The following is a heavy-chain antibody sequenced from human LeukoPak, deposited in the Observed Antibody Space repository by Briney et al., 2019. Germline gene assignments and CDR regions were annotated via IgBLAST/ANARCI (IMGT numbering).Heavy chain of an antibody. CDR3: AKTPRNWNYPNWFDP. Sequence: PGGSLRLSCAASGFTFSSYGMHWVRQAPGKGLEWVAVIWYDGSNKYYADSVKGRFTISRDNSKNTLYLQMNSLRAEDTAVYYCAKTPRNWNYPNWFDPWGQGTLVTVSS. J-gene: IGHJ5*02. CDR2: IWYDGSNK. D-gene: IGHD1-7*01. V-gene: IGHV3-33*06. CDR1: GFTFSSYG.